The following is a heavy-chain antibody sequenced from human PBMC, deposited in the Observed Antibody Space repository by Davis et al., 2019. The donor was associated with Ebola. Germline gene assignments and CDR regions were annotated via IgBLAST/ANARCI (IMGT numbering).Heavy chain of an antibody. J-gene: IGHJ6*02. Sequence: MPSETLSLTCTVSGASISTSSFYWAWIRQPPGKGLEWIGTVYYSGSTYYNPSLKSRVTISADTSKSQFSLKLRSVAAADTAVYYCASAVLLWFGELLYTWNGMDVWGQGTTVTVSS. CDR2: VYYSGST. CDR3: ASAVLLWFGELLYTWNGMDV. D-gene: IGHD3-10*01. V-gene: IGHV4-39*01. CDR1: GASISTSSFY.